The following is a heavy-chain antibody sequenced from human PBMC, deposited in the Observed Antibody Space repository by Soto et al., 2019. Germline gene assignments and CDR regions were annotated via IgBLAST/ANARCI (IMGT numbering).Heavy chain of an antibody. Sequence: QVQLQESGPGLVKPSQTLSLTCTVSGGSISSGGYYWSWIRQHPGKGLEWIGSIYYSGSTYYNPSLQIRVTISVDTSKNQFYLKLGSVTAADTAVYYCAGGYCSGGSCSGGHYFDYRGQGTLVTVSS. CDR1: GGSISSGGYY. V-gene: IGHV4-31*03. CDR2: IYYSGST. CDR3: AGGYCSGGSCSGGHYFDY. J-gene: IGHJ4*02. D-gene: IGHD2-15*01.